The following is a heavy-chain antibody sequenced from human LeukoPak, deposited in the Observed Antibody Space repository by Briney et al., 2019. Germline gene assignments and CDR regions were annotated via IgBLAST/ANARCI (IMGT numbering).Heavy chain of an antibody. J-gene: IGHJ6*02. V-gene: IGHV5-10-1*01. D-gene: IGHD1-1*01. Sequence: GDPLKISCKASGSSFTSYWISWVGQMPGKGLEWMGRIDPSDSSTNYSPSFQGHFTISADKSISTAYLQWSSLKASATAMYYCPRHENPLGTSRGMDVWGQGTTFTVS. CDR3: PRHENPLGTSRGMDV. CDR2: IDPSDSST. CDR1: GSSFTSYW.